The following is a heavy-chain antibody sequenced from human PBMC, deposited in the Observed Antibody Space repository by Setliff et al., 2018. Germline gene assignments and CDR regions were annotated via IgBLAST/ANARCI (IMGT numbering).Heavy chain of an antibody. D-gene: IGHD2-15*01. CDR2: INAGNGNT. CDR1: GYIFTYYA. V-gene: IGHV1-3*01. J-gene: IGHJ3*01. CDR3: ARRPYDSSGGSCPGALDF. Sequence: GASVKVSCKASGYIFTYYAIHWVRQAPGQRLEWMGWINAGNGNTKYSQKFQGRVTITRDTSASTAYMELSSLTSEDTAVYYCARRPYDSSGGSCPGALDFWGQGTMVTVSS.